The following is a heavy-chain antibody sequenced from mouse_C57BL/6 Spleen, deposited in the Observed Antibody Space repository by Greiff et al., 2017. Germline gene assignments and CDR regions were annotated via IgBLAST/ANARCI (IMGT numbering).Heavy chain of an antibody. V-gene: IGHV1-81*01. CDR3: APYGNYQSYYFDY. CDR1: GYTFTSYG. CDR2: IYPRSGNT. J-gene: IGHJ2*01. D-gene: IGHD2-1*01. Sequence: QVQLKESGAELARPGASVKLSCKASGYTFTSYGISWVKQRTGQGLEWIGEIYPRSGNTYYNEKFKGKATLTADKSSSTAYMELRSLTSEDAAVYFCAPYGNYQSYYFDYWGQGTTLTVSS.